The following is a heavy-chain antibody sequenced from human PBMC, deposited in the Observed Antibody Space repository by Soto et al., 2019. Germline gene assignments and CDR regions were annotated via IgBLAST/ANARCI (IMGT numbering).Heavy chain of an antibody. J-gene: IGHJ5*02. CDR3: ARTPTP. CDR2: IYHSGST. CDR1: GGSISSGDYS. V-gene: IGHV4-30-2*01. Sequence: QLQLQESGSGLVKPSQTLSLTCAVSGGSISSGDYSWSWIRQPPGKGLEWIGYIYHSGSTFYNPSPKRRVTISVDRSKTQSSLKLSTVTAAQTTVYYCARTPTPWGQRTLVTVSS.